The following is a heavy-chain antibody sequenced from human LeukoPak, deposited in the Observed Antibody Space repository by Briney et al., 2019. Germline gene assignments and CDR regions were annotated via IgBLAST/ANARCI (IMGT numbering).Heavy chain of an antibody. D-gene: IGHD6-19*01. Sequence: GGSLRLSCTASGFTFSSYAMTWVRQAPGKGLEWVSAISGTGGTTYYADSVKGRFTISRDNSKNTLYLQMNSLRAEDTAVYYCAKGDSSAWYALGSRYFDYWGQGTLVTVSS. V-gene: IGHV3-23*01. CDR1: GFTFSSYA. CDR2: ISGTGGTT. CDR3: AKGDSSAWYALGSRYFDY. J-gene: IGHJ4*02.